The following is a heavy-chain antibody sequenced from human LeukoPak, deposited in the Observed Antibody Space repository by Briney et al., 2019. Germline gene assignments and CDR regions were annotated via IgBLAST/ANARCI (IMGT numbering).Heavy chain of an antibody. D-gene: IGHD3-3*01. CDR2: INHSGST. Sequence: SETLSLTCTVSGGSISSYYWSWIRQPPGKGLEWIGEINHSGSTNYNPSLKSRVTISVDRSKNQFSLKLSSVTAADTAVYYCARDGGFWSQGLYGMDVWGQGTTVTVSS. CDR3: ARDGGFWSQGLYGMDV. CDR1: GGSISSYY. J-gene: IGHJ6*02. V-gene: IGHV4-34*01.